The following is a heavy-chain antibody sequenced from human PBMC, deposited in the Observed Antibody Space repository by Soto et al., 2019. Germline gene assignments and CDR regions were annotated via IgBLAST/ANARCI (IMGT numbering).Heavy chain of an antibody. CDR3: ARTYCSGGSCYSAFDY. CDR2: IYPSGNT. Sequence: QVQLQESGPGLVKPSGTLSLTCAVSSGSISSDNWWSWVRQPPGKGLEWIGEIYPSGNTNYNPSLRSRVTISVNRSKNQFSLKLSSVTAADTAGYYCARTYCSGGSCYSAFDYWRQGTLVTVSS. D-gene: IGHD2-15*01. V-gene: IGHV4-4*02. CDR1: SGSISSDNW. J-gene: IGHJ4*02.